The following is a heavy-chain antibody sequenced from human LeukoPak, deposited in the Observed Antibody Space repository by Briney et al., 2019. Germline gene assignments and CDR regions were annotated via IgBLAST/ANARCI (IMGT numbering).Heavy chain of an antibody. Sequence: PSETLSLTCTVSGGSISSGGYYWSWIRQHPGKGLEWIGYIYYSGSTYYNPSLKSRVTISVDTSKNQFSLKLSSVTAADTAVYYCARGPGYYDGSGLAPWGQGTLVTVSS. J-gene: IGHJ5*02. CDR2: IYYSGST. D-gene: IGHD3-22*01. V-gene: IGHV4-31*03. CDR3: ARGPGYYDGSGLAP. CDR1: GGSISSGGYY.